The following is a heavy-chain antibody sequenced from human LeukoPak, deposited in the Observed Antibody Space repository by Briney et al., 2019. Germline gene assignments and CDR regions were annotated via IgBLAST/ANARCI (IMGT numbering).Heavy chain of an antibody. CDR3: ARDGVAAGVYLDC. CDR2: INQDGSEI. V-gene: IGHV3-7*01. Sequence: GSLRLSCAASGFAFSGHWMSWVRQAPGKGLEWVANINQDGSEIYYLDSVKGRFTFSRDNAKNSLYLQMNNLRAEDTAVYYCARDGVAAGVYLDCWGQGTLVTVSS. D-gene: IGHD6-13*01. J-gene: IGHJ4*02. CDR1: GFAFSGHW.